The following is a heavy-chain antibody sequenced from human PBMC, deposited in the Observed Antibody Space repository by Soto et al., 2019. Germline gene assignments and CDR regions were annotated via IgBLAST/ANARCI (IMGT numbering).Heavy chain of an antibody. Sequence: EVQLVESGGGLVQPGGSLRLSCAASGLIFSNYWMSWVRQAPGMGLEWVANIRHDGSEKYYVDSVKGRFTISRDNTKNSLYLQVDGLRDEDTAVYYCAVFGRTTGFDYWGQGTLVTVSS. V-gene: IGHV3-7*01. D-gene: IGHD4-17*01. CDR2: IRHDGSEK. J-gene: IGHJ4*02. CDR3: AVFGRTTGFDY. CDR1: GLIFSNYW.